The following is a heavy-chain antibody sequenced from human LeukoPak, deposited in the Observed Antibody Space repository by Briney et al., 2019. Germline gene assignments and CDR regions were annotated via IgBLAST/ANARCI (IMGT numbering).Heavy chain of an antibody. CDR3: ASESGHYFHS. V-gene: IGHV3-30-3*01. CDR1: GFTFSTYA. Sequence: GGSLRLSCAASGFTFSTYAMHWVRQAPGKGLEWVGIISYDGSAKYYADSVQGRFTISRDNSKNTLYLQMTSLRADDTAIYYCASESGHYFHSWGQGTLVIVSS. D-gene: IGHD1-26*01. J-gene: IGHJ4*02. CDR2: ISYDGSAK.